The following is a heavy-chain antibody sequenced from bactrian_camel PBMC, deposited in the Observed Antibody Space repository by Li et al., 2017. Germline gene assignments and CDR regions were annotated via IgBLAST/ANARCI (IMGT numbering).Heavy chain of an antibody. D-gene: IGHD6*01. CDR2: INTYTRLT. CDR1: GSTNSVLA. Sequence: VQLVESGGGSVQTGGSLRLSCEVQGSTNSVLAMGWFRQAPGKERLGIATINTYTRLTYYDQSVRDRITISQDSAKDTVSLQMNSLKPEDTAMYYCAADLGYDGICVDSYIRRPELYNYKGQGTQVTVS. J-gene: IGHJ4*01. CDR3: AADLGYDGICVDSYIRRPELYNY. V-gene: IGHV3-3*01.